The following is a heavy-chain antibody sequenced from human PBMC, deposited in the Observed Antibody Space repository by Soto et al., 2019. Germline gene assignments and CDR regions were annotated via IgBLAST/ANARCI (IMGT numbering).Heavy chain of an antibody. CDR1: GFTFSSYA. Sequence: EVQLLESGGGLVQPGGSLRLSCAASGFTFSSYAMSWVRQAPGKGLEWVSAISGSGGSTYYADSVKGRFTISRDNSKNTLYVQTNSLRAEDTAVYYCAKILYYYDSSAYYLGAFDYWCRGTLFTVSS. D-gene: IGHD3-22*01. CDR3: AKILYYYDSSAYYLGAFDY. J-gene: IGHJ4*02. CDR2: ISGSGGST. V-gene: IGHV3-23*01.